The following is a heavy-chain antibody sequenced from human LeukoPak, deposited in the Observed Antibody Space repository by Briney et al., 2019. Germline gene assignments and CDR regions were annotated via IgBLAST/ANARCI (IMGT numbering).Heavy chain of an antibody. Sequence: SETLSLTCTVSGGSISSSSYYWGWIRQPPGKGLEWIGSIYYSGSTYYNPSLKNRLTISVDTSKNQFSLNLSSVTATAVYYCVIVIMGTTTTDYWGQGTLVTVSS. V-gene: IGHV4-39*01. J-gene: IGHJ4*02. D-gene: IGHD1-26*01. CDR2: IYYSGST. CDR1: GGSISSSSYY. CDR3: VIVIMGTTTTDY.